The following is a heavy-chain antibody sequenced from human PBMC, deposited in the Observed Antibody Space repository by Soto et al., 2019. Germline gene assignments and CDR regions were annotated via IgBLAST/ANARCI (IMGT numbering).Heavy chain of an antibody. CDR3: AKHFDINGYYSSY. D-gene: IGHD3-22*01. Sequence: GGSLRLSCTASGFTFSSYAMSWVRQAPGKGLEWVSIISGSGDYTYYADSVKGRFTISRDNSKKTLFLQMNSLRAEDTAVYYCAKHFDINGYYSSYWGQGTLVTVSS. J-gene: IGHJ4*02. CDR1: GFTFSSYA. CDR2: ISGSGDYT. V-gene: IGHV3-23*01.